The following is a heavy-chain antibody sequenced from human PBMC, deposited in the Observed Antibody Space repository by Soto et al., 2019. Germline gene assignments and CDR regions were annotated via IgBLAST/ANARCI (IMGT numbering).Heavy chain of an antibody. CDR1: GYTFTSYA. D-gene: IGHD6-13*01. V-gene: IGHV1-3*01. CDR2: INAGNGNT. J-gene: IGHJ4*02. Sequence: ASVKVSCKASGYTFTSYAMHWVRQAPGQRLEWMGWINAGNGNTKYSQKFQGRVTITRDTSASTAYMELSSLRSKDTAVYYSAREGIALLGPEYYFDYWGQGTLVTVSS. CDR3: AREGIALLGPEYYFDY.